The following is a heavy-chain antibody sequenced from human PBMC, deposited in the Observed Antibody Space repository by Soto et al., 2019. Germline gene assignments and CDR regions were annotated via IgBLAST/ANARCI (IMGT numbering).Heavy chain of an antibody. Sequence: PGGSLRLSCTASGFTFGDYAMSWVRQAPGKGLEWVGFIRNKAYGGATEYAASVKGRFTISRDDSNSIAYLQVNNLKTEDTAVYYCTRDLASYYYYGMDVWGQGTTVTAP. CDR1: GFTFGDYA. V-gene: IGHV3-49*04. CDR2: IRNKAYGGAT. J-gene: IGHJ6*02. CDR3: TRDLASYYYYGMDV.